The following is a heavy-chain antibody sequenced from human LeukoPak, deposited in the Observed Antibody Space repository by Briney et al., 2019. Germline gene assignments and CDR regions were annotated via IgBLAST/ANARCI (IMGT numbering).Heavy chain of an antibody. J-gene: IGHJ3*02. V-gene: IGHV3-7*01. CDR2: IKQDGSEK. CDR3: ARGLLWDAFDI. D-gene: IGHD3-10*01. Sequence: GGSLRLSCAASGFTFSSYAMSWVRQAPGKGLEWVANIKQDGSEKYYVDSVKGRFTISRDNAKNSLYLQMNSLRAEDTAVYYCARGLLWDAFDIWGQGTMVTVSS. CDR1: GFTFSSYA.